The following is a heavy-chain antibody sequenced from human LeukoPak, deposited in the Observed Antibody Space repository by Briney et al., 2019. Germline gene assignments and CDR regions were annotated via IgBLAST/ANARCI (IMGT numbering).Heavy chain of an antibody. J-gene: IGHJ4*02. Sequence: GGSLRLSCAASGFTVSSNYMSWVRQAPGKGLEWVSVIYSGGSTYYADSEKGRFTISRDNSKNTLYLQMNSLRAEDTAVYYCASSVRGATEYYFDYWGQGTLVTVSS. CDR2: IYSGGST. CDR3: ASSVRGATEYYFDY. D-gene: IGHD1-26*01. CDR1: GFTVSSNY. V-gene: IGHV3-53*01.